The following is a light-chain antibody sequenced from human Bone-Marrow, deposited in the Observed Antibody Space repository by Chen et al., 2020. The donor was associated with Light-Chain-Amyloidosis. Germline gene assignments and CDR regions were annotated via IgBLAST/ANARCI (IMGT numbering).Light chain of an antibody. CDR2: DDS. CDR3: QVWDRSSDRPV. Sequence: SYVLTQPSSVSVALGQTATLACGGNNIGSTSVHWYQQTPGRAPLLVVYDDSDRPSGIPERLSGSNSGNTATLTISRVEAGDEADYYCQVWDRSSDRPVFGGGTKLTVL. CDR1: NIGSTS. V-gene: IGLV3-21*02. J-gene: IGLJ3*02.